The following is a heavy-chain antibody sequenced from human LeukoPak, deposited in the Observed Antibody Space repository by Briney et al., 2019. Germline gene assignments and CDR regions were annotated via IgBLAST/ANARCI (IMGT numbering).Heavy chain of an antibody. CDR2: INPNSGGT. D-gene: IGHD3-10*01. J-gene: IGHJ4*02. CDR1: GYTFTGYY. V-gene: IGHV1-2*02. CDR3: ARDPLYGSGSYFFDF. Sequence: GASVKVSCKASGYTFTGYYMHWVRKAPGQGLEWMGWINPNSGGTNYAQKFQGRVTMTRDTSISTVYMELSRLRSDDTAVYYCARDPLYGSGSYFFDFWGQGTLVTVSS.